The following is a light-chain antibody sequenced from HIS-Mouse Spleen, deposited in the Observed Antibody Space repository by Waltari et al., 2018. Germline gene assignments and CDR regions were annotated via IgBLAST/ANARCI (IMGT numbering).Light chain of an antibody. CDR3: SSYTSSSTWV. V-gene: IGLV2-18*02. CDR2: EVS. CDR1: TRYVGRHHP. J-gene: IGLJ3*02. Sequence: QSALTQPPSVSGSPGQSVTISCTGTTRYVGRHHPFSWYQQPPGPAPKLLIYEVSNRPSGVPDRFSGSKSGNTASLTISGLQAEDEADYYCSSYTSSSTWVFGGGTKLTVL.